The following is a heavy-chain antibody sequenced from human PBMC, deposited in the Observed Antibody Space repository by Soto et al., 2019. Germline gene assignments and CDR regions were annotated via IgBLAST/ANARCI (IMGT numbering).Heavy chain of an antibody. CDR1: GGSISSSSYY. V-gene: IGHV4-39*01. CDR2: IYYSGST. CDR3: ARHGGFGEYAFDI. J-gene: IGHJ3*02. D-gene: IGHD3-10*01. Sequence: QLQLQESGPGLVKPSETLSLTCTVSGGSISSSSYYWGWIRQPPGKGLEWIGSIYYSGSTYYNPSLKSRVTISVDTSKNQFSLKLSSVTAADTAVYYCARHGGFGEYAFDIWGQGTMVTVSS.